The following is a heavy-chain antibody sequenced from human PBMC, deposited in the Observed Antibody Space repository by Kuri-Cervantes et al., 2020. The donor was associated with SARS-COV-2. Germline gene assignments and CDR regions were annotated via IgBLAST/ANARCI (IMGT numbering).Heavy chain of an antibody. CDR2: ISGSGGST. CDR1: GFTFSSYA. Sequence: GGSLRLSCAASGFTFSSYAMSWVRQAPGKGLEWVSAISGSGGSTYYADSVKGRYTISRDNAKNSLYQQMNSLRAEDTAVYYCARDPAGGGAFDIWGQGTMVTVSS. V-gene: IGHV3-23*01. D-gene: IGHD6-13*01. J-gene: IGHJ3*02. CDR3: ARDPAGGGAFDI.